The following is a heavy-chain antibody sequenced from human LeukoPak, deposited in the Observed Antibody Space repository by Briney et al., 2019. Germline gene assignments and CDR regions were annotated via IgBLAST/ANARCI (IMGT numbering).Heavy chain of an antibody. CDR2: ISGSGGRI. V-gene: IGHV3-23*01. J-gene: IGHJ5*02. CDR1: GFTFSSYG. CDR3: AKAQYSSGWTEFDP. Sequence: PGGSLRLSCAASGFTFSSYGMSWVRQAPGKGLEWVSAISGSGGRIYYADSVKGRFTISRDNSKNTLYLQMNSLRAEDTAVYYCAKAQYSSGWTEFDPWGQGALVTVSS. D-gene: IGHD6-19*01.